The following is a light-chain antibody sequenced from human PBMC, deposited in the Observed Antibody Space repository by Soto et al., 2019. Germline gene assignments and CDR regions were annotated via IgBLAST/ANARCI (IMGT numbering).Light chain of an antibody. V-gene: IGKV3-20*01. J-gene: IGKJ2*02. CDR2: DAS. Sequence: EIVLTQSPGTLSLSPGERATLSCRASHIVSSSYLAWYQQKPGQAPRLLIYDASSRATGIPDRFSGSGSGTDFTLTISRLEPEDFAVYSCQQYGSSPGTFGQGTKLEIK. CDR3: QQYGSSPGT. CDR1: HIVSSSY.